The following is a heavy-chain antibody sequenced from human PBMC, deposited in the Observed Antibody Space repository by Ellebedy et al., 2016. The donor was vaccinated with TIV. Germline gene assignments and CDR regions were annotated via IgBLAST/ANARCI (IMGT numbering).Heavy chain of an antibody. J-gene: IGHJ4*02. D-gene: IGHD2-15*01. CDR2: IKPDGSAA. CDR3: TKEEWWRFDY. CDR1: GFSFSDHY. Sequence: GESLKISCAASGFSFSDHYMTWVRQAPGKGLESVAKIKPDGSAAFYVDPVKGRFTLSSDNAKHSLYLQMTSLRAEDTAVYYCTKEEWWRFDYWGQGALVIVSS. V-gene: IGHV3-7*04.